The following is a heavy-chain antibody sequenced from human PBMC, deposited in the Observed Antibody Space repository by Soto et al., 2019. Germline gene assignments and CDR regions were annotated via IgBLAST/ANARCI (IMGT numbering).Heavy chain of an antibody. CDR2: IIPIFGTA. CDR1: GYTFTSYG. J-gene: IGHJ5*02. CDR3: ARDQYCSGGSCYYRFDP. D-gene: IGHD2-15*01. V-gene: IGHV1-69*13. Sequence: SVKVSCKASGYTFTSYGISWVRQAPGQGLEWMGGIIPIFGTANYAQKFQGRVTITADESTSTAYMELSSLRSEDTAVYYCARDQYCSGGSCYYRFDPWGQGTLVTVSS.